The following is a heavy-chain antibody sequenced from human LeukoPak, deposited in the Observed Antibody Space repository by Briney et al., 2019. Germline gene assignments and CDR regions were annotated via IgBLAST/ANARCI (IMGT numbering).Heavy chain of an antibody. D-gene: IGHD6-19*01. J-gene: IGHJ3*02. Sequence: PSETLSLTCAAYGGSFSGYYWSWIRQPPGKGLEWIGEINHSGSTNYNPSLKSRVTISVDTSKNQFSLKLSSVTAADTAVYYCATTIAVAGTAFDIWGQGTMVTVSS. CDR2: INHSGST. CDR1: GGSFSGYY. CDR3: ATTIAVAGTAFDI. V-gene: IGHV4-34*01.